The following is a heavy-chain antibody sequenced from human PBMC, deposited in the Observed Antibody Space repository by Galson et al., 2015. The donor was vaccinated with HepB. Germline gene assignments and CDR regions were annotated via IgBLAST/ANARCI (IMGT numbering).Heavy chain of an antibody. CDR2: IKSENDGGTI. CDR3: STSTGSLRLFEWSDAFDI. D-gene: IGHD3-3*01. CDR1: GITFNKAW. Sequence: SLRLSCAASGITFNKAWMSWVRQAPGKGLEWVGRIKSENDGGTIDYAAPVRGRFTISRDDSKDMLYLQMNSLKSEDPGVYYCSTSTGSLRLFEWSDAFDIWGQGTMVTVSP. J-gene: IGHJ3*02. V-gene: IGHV3-15*01.